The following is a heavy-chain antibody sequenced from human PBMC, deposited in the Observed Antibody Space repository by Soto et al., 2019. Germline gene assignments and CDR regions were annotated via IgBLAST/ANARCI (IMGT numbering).Heavy chain of an antibody. J-gene: IGHJ4*02. CDR2: IYYSGRT. CDR3: AQKRDGYNPFDS. CDR1: GYSISSDNW. D-gene: IGHD5-12*01. V-gene: IGHV4-28*01. Sequence: SETLPLTCAVSGYSISSDNWRGWFRQPPGKTLEWIGYIYYSGRTHYTPSLESRVTMSVDTSKNQLSLKLSSVTAVDTAVYYCAQKRDGYNPFDSWGQGTPVTVS.